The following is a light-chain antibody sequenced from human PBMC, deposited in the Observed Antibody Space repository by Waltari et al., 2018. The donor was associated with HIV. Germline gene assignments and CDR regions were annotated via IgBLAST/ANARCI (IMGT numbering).Light chain of an antibody. V-gene: IGLV3-1*01. Sequence: SYHLTQPPSVSASPGQTATITCSGDELGDKYTCWYQQRPGQSPVLVISQNTKRPSGIPERFSGSASGNTATLTISGTQAVDEADYYCQAWDSSTDVVFGGGTKLTVL. CDR1: ELGDKY. CDR2: QNT. J-gene: IGLJ3*02. CDR3: QAWDSSTDVV.